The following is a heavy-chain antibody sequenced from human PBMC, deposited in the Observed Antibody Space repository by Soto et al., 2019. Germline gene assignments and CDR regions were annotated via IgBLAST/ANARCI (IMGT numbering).Heavy chain of an antibody. D-gene: IGHD3-10*01. J-gene: IGHJ4*02. CDR1: GFTFSDYY. CDR3: ARGNYYGSGSYYKGSNHFDY. CDR2: ISSSGSTI. V-gene: IGHV3-11*01. Sequence: QVQLVESGGGLVKPGGSLRLSCAASGFTFSDYYMSWIRQAPGKGLEWVSYISSSGSTIYYADSVKGRFTISRDNAKNSLYLQMNSLRAEDTAVYYCARGNYYGSGSYYKGSNHFDYWGQGTLVTVSS.